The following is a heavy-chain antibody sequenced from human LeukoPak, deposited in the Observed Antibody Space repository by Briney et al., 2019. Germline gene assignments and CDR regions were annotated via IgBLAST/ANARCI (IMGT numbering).Heavy chain of an antibody. D-gene: IGHD2-15*01. CDR1: GFTFSSYW. CDR2: IKEDGSEK. V-gene: IGHV3-7*01. J-gene: IGHJ3*02. CDR3: ARDIQEGGFDI. Sequence: GGSLRLSCAASGFTFSSYWMNWVRQAPGKGLEWVANIKEDGSEKYYVDSVKGRFTISRDNAKNSLYLQMNSLRAEDTALYYCARDIQEGGFDIWGQGTMVTVSS.